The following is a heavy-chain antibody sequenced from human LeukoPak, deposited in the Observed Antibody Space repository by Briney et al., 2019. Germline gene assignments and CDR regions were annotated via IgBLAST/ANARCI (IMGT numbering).Heavy chain of an antibody. CDR1: GFTFSSYA. Sequence: PGGSLRLSCAASGFTFSSYAMHWVRQAPGKGLEWVAVISYDGSNKYYADSVKGRFTISRDNSKNTLYLQMNSLRAEDTAVYYRAKVSGSYYISYFDYWGQGTLVTVSS. D-gene: IGHD3-10*01. V-gene: IGHV3-30-3*01. CDR2: ISYDGSNK. J-gene: IGHJ4*02. CDR3: AKVSGSYYISYFDY.